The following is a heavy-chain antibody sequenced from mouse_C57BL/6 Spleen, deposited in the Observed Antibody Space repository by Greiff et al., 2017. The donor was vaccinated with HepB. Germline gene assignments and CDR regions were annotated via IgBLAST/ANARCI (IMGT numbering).Heavy chain of an antibody. V-gene: IGHV1-61*01. CDR2: IYPSDSET. D-gene: IGHD2-4*01. Sequence: QVQLQQPGAELVRPGSSVKLSCKASGYTFTSYWMDWVKQRPGQGLEWIGNIYPSDSETHYNQKFKDKATLTADTSSNTAYLQLSSLTSEDTAVYYCTTGLRREAMDYWGQGTSVTVSS. CDR3: TTGLRREAMDY. J-gene: IGHJ4*01. CDR1: GYTFTSYW.